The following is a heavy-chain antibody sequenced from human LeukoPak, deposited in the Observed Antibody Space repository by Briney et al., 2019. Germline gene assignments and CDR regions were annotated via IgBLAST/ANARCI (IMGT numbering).Heavy chain of an antibody. CDR3: ARHYGP. J-gene: IGHJ5*02. CDR2: IYYLGST. Sequence: SETLSLTCTVSGGSMNSYYWSWVRQPPGKGLEWIAYIYYLGSTSYSPSLRSRVTISVDTSKNQFSLKLNSVTAADTAVYYCARHYGPWGQGTLVTVSS. CDR1: GGSMNSYY. D-gene: IGHD3-10*01. V-gene: IGHV4-59*08.